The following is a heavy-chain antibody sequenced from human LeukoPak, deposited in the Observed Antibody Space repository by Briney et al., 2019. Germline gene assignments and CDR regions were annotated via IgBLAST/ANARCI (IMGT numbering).Heavy chain of an antibody. Sequence: PGGSLRLSCAASGFTFSSYAMSWVRQASGTGLEWVSVISGSGGSTYYAASVKGRFTISRDNSKNTLYLQMNSLRAEDTAVYYCAKRLIAVAATSFDYWGQGTLVTVSS. J-gene: IGHJ4*02. CDR1: GFTFSSYA. CDR3: AKRLIAVAATSFDY. V-gene: IGHV3-23*01. D-gene: IGHD6-19*01. CDR2: ISGSGGST.